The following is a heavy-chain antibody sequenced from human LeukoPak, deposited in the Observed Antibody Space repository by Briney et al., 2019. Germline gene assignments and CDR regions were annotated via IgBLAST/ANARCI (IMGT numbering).Heavy chain of an antibody. J-gene: IGHJ4*02. D-gene: IGHD6-13*01. V-gene: IGHV4-59*01. CDR3: ARVHSSSWFYYFDY. Sequence: SETLSLTCTVSGGYISSYYWSWIRQPPGKGLEWIGYIYYSGSTNYNPSLKSRVTISVDTSKNQFSLKLSSVTAADTAVYYCARVHSSSWFYYFDYWGQGTLVTVSS. CDR1: GGYISSYY. CDR2: IYYSGST.